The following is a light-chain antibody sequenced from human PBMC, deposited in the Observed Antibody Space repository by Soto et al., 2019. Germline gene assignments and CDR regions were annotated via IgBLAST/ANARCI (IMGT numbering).Light chain of an antibody. J-gene: IGLJ3*02. CDR1: STDVGSYNH. Sequence: QSALTQPASVSGSPGQSITISCTGTSTDVGSYNHVSWYQQHPGRAPKLIICEVTERPSGISNRFSGSKSGSTASLTISGLQPEDEADYFCSSFAGSDTYWVFGGGTKLTVL. CDR2: EVT. V-gene: IGLV2-23*02. CDR3: SSFAGSDTYWV.